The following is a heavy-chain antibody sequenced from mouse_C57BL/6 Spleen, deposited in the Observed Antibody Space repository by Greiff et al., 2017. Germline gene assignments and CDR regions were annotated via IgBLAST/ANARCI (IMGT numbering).Heavy chain of an antibody. J-gene: IGHJ4*01. Sequence: QVQLQQPGAELVMPGASVKLSCKASGYTFTSYWMHWVKQRPGQGLEWIGEIDPSDSYTNYNQKFKGKSTFTVDKSSSTAYMQLSSLTSEDSAVYYCARGRDDYYNYSMDYWGQGTSVTVSS. CDR3: ARGRDDYYNYSMDY. V-gene: IGHV1-69*01. CDR1: GYTFTSYW. CDR2: IDPSDSYT. D-gene: IGHD2-3*01.